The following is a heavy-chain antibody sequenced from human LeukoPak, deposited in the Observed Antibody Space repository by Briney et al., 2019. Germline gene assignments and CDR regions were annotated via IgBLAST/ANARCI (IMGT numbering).Heavy chain of an antibody. D-gene: IGHD6-6*01. CDR3: ARHGSDSSSSGYYFDY. Sequence: PSETLSLTCAVYGGSFSGYYWGWIRQPPGKGLEGMGGIYYSGSTYYNPSLKSRVTISVDTSKNQFSLKLSSVTAADTAVYYCARHGSDSSSSGYYFDYWGQGTLVTVSS. CDR2: IYYSGST. CDR1: GGSFSGYY. J-gene: IGHJ4*02. V-gene: IGHV4-34*01.